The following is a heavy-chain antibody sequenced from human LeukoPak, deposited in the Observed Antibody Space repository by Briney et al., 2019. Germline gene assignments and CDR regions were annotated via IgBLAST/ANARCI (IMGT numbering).Heavy chain of an antibody. J-gene: IGHJ4*02. CDR1: GFTFSSYA. D-gene: IGHD1-1*01. Sequence: GGSLRLSCAASGFTFSSYAMSWVRQAPGKGLEGGSAISGSGGSTYYADSVKGRFTISRDNPKNTLYLQMNSLRAEDTAVYYCAKDETAAHYFDYWGQGTLVTVSS. CDR3: AKDETAAHYFDY. V-gene: IGHV3-23*01. CDR2: ISGSGGST.